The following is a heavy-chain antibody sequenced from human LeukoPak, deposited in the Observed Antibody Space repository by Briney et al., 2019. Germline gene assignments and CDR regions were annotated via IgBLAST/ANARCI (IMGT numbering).Heavy chain of an antibody. CDR1: GFTFSSYS. J-gene: IGHJ4*02. V-gene: IGHV3-21*01. CDR3: ARDPPYYDSSGYYYDY. D-gene: IGHD3-22*01. CDR2: ISGSSIYI. Sequence: PGGSLRLSCAASGFTFSSYSMNSVRQAPGKGLEWVSSISGSSIYIYYADSVKGRFTISRDNAKNSLYLQMNSLRAEDTAVYYCARDPPYYDSSGYYYDYWGQGTLVTVSS.